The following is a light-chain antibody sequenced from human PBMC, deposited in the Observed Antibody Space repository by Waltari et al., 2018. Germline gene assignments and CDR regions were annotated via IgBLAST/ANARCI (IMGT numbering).Light chain of an antibody. CDR3: HQCGGSQRT. Sequence: ENGLTQSPGTLSLSPGERAIVSCRASQTVDNRFLAWYQLKPGQAPRLLIHDASSRATGIPDRFSGSGSGTDFTLTISRLEPEDSAVYYCHQCGGSQRTFGGGTRVEIK. CDR2: DAS. J-gene: IGKJ4*01. CDR1: QTVDNRF. V-gene: IGKV3-20*01.